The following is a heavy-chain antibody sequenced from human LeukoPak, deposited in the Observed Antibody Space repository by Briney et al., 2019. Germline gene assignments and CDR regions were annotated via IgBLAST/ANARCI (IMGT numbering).Heavy chain of an antibody. V-gene: IGHV4-38-2*02. CDR3: ATEYCASSSCRFDS. CDR2: IYHSGST. Sequence: SETLSLTCTVSGYSISSGYYWGWIRQPPGKGLEWIGSIYHSGSTYYNPSLKSRVTISLDTSKKQFSLKLTSVTAAGTAIYYCATEYCASSSCRFDSWGQGTLVTVSS. D-gene: IGHD2-2*01. CDR1: GYSISSGYY. J-gene: IGHJ4*02.